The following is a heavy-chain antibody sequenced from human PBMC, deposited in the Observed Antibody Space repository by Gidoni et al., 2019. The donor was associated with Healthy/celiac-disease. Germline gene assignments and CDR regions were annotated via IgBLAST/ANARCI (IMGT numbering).Heavy chain of an antibody. Sequence: QVQLQQWGAGLLKPSETLSHTCAVYGGSFSGYYWSWIRQPPGKGLEWIGEINHSGSTNYNPSLKSRVTISVDTSKHQFSLKLSSVTAADTAVYYCARGGVRYFDWLPPPTDGMDVWGQGTTVTVSS. J-gene: IGHJ6*02. CDR2: INHSGST. D-gene: IGHD3-9*01. CDR1: GGSFSGYY. V-gene: IGHV4-34*01. CDR3: ARGGVRYFDWLPPPTDGMDV.